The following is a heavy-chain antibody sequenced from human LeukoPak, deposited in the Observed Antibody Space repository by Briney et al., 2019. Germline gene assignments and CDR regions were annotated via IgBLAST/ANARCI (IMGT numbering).Heavy chain of an antibody. CDR3: AKGLSAGYSSAFDI. D-gene: IGHD6-13*01. Sequence: PGRSLRLSCAASGFTFDDYAMHWVRQAPGKGLEWVSGISWNSGSIGYADSVKCRFTISRDNAKNSLYLQMNSLRAEDTALYYCAKGLSAGYSSAFDIWGQGTMVTVSS. J-gene: IGHJ3*02. CDR2: ISWNSGSI. V-gene: IGHV3-9*01. CDR1: GFTFDDYA.